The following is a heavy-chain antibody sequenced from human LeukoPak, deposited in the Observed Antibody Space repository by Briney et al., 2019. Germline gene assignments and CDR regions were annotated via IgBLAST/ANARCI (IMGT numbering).Heavy chain of an antibody. V-gene: IGHV3-30*04. J-gene: IGHJ4*02. Sequence: GGSLRLSCAASGFTFSSYAMHWVRQAPGKGLEWVAVAYGDGTDRYYADSVKGRFTISKDISRNTLSVQMNSLRVEDTAVYYCATGGGYYYDHWGQGTLVTVAS. D-gene: IGHD3-3*01. CDR2: AYGDGTDR. CDR1: GFTFSSYA. CDR3: ATGGGYYYDH.